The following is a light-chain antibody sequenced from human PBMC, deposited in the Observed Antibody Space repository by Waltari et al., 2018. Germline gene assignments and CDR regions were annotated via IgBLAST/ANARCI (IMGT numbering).Light chain of an antibody. CDR2: GSS. Sequence: QSVLTQPPSVSGAPGQRVTISCTGSGSNIGAAYDVHWYQPLPRAAPKLPIYGSSSRPLGVPDRFFGSTSGTSASLAIIGLQAEDEADYYCQSYDTSLSVVFGGGTKLTVL. V-gene: IGLV1-40*01. J-gene: IGLJ3*02. CDR1: GSNIGAAYD. CDR3: QSYDTSLSVV.